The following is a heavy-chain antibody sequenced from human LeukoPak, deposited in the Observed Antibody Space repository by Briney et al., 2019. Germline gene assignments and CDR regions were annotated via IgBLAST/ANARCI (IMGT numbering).Heavy chain of an antibody. Sequence: GGSLRLSCAASGFTFSSYAMSWVRQAPGKGLEWVSAISGSGGSTYYADSVKGRFTISRDNSKNTLYLQINSLRAEDTAVYYCAKDPRNPRDFWSGYPGGYFDYWGQGTLVTVSS. D-gene: IGHD3-3*01. J-gene: IGHJ4*02. V-gene: IGHV3-23*01. CDR3: AKDPRNPRDFWSGYPGGYFDY. CDR1: GFTFSSYA. CDR2: ISGSGGST.